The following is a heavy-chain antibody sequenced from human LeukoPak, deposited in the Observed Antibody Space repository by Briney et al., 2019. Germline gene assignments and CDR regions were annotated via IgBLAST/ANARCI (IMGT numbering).Heavy chain of an antibody. V-gene: IGHV3-23*01. CDR2: ISGSGGST. Sequence: GGSLRLSCAASGFTFSSYAMSWVRQAPGKGLEWVSAISGSGGSTYYADSVKGRFTISRDNPKNTLYLQMNTLRAEDTAVYYCARKSGIAVAGGYMDVWGKGTTVTVSS. D-gene: IGHD6-19*01. CDR3: ARKSGIAVAGGYMDV. J-gene: IGHJ6*03. CDR1: GFTFSSYA.